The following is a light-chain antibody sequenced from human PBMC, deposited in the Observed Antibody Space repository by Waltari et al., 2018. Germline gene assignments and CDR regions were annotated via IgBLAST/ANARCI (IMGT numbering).Light chain of an antibody. CDR3: SSYTSSSTRV. CDR1: RSDDGGYNY. CDR2: DVS. Sequence: QSALTQPASVSGSPGQSITISCTGTRSDDGGYNYVSWYQPHPGKAPKLMIYDVSNRPSGVSNRFSGSKSGNTASLTISGLQAEDEADYYCSSYTSSSTRVFGGGTKLTVL. V-gene: IGLV2-14*03. J-gene: IGLJ3*02.